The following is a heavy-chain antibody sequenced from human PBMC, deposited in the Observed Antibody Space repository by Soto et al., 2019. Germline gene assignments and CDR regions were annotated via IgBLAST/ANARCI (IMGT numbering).Heavy chain of an antibody. CDR1: GGTFSSYT. J-gene: IGHJ4*02. CDR2: IIPILGIA. D-gene: IGHD2-15*01. V-gene: IGHV1-69*02. CDR3: ARAAQDCSGGSCYSYYFDY. Sequence: QVQLVQSGAEVKKPGSSVKVSSKASGGTFSSYTISWVRQAPGQGLEWMGRIIPILGIANYAQKFQGRVTITADKSTSTAYMELSSLRSEDTAVYYCARAAQDCSGGSCYSYYFDYWGQGTLVTVSS.